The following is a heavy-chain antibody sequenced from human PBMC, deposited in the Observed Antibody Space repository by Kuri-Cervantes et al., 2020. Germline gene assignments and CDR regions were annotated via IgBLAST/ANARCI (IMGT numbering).Heavy chain of an antibody. D-gene: IGHD5-12*01. CDR3: AREGAHIVATITYAFDI. J-gene: IGHJ3*02. Sequence: GESLKISCAASGFTFSSYSMDWVRQAPGKGLEWVANIKQDGSEKYYVDSVKGRFTISRDNAKNSLYLQMNSLRAEDTAVYYCAREGAHIVATITYAFDIWGQGTMVTVSS. CDR1: GFTFSSYS. CDR2: IKQDGSEK. V-gene: IGHV3-7*01.